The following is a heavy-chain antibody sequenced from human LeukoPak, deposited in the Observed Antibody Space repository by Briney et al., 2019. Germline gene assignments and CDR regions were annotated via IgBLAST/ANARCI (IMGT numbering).Heavy chain of an antibody. D-gene: IGHD3-22*01. CDR2: ISAYNGNT. CDR1: GYTFTSYG. J-gene: IGHJ4*02. CDR3: ARDVGGDYYDSSGSFDY. V-gene: IGHV1-18*01. Sequence: ASVKVSCKASGYTFTSYGISWVRQAPGQGLEWMGWISAYNGNTNYAQKLQGRVTMTTDTSTSTAYMELRSLRSDDTAVYYCARDVGGDYYDSSGSFDYWGQGTLVTVSS.